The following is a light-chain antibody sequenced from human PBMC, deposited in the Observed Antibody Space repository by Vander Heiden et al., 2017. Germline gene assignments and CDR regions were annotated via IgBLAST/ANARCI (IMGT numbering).Light chain of an antibody. CDR2: SNN. V-gene: IGLV1-44*01. Sequence: QSVLTPPPSASGTPGQRVTISCSGSSSNIGSNTVNWYQQLPGTAPKLLIYSNNQRPSGVPDRFSGSKSGTSASLAISGLQSEDEADYYCAAWDDSLNGPGVFGGGTKLTVL. CDR3: AAWDDSLNGPGV. CDR1: SSNIGSNT. J-gene: IGLJ3*02.